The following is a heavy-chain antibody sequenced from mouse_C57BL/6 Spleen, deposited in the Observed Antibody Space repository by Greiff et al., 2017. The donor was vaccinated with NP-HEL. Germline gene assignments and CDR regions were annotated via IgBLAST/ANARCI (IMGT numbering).Heavy chain of an antibody. D-gene: IGHD1-1*02. CDR1: GYSFTGYY. V-gene: IGHV1-42*01. Sequence: VQLKQSGPELVKPGASVKISCKASGYSFTGYYMNWVKQSPEKSLEWIGEINPSTGGTTYNQKFKAKATLTVDKSSSTAYMQLKSLTSEDSAVYYCARSGGVADYWGQGTTLTVSS. CDR2: INPSTGGT. J-gene: IGHJ2*01. CDR3: ARSGGVADY.